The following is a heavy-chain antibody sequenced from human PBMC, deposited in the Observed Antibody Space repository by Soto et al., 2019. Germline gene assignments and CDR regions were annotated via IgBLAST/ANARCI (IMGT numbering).Heavy chain of an antibody. CDR1: GYTFTSYD. Sequence: ASVKVSFKASGYTFTSYDINWVRHATGLGLEWMGWMNPNNGNTGYPQKFQGRVTMTRNTSISTAYMELTSLRFEDTAVYYCARSPPRVERNNYAGGWFDPWGQGTLVTVSS. V-gene: IGHV1-8*01. D-gene: IGHD4-4*01. J-gene: IGHJ5*02. CDR3: ARSPPRVERNNYAGGWFDP. CDR2: MNPNNGNT.